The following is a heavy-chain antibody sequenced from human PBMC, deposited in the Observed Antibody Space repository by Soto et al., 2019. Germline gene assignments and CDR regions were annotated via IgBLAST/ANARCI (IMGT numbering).Heavy chain of an antibody. CDR1: GYTFTSYG. D-gene: IGHD3-22*01. J-gene: IGHJ3*02. CDR2: ISAYNGNT. CDR3: ARGGPRITMIVVVMDDAFDI. Sequence: ASVKVSCKASGYTFTSYGISWVRQAPGQGLEWMGWISAYNGNTNYAQKLQGRVTMTTDTSTSTAYMELRSLRSDDTAVYYCARGGPRITMIVVVMDDAFDIWGQGTMVTVSS. V-gene: IGHV1-18*01.